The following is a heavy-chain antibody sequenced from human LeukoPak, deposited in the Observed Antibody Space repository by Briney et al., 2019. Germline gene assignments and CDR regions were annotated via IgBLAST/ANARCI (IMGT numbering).Heavy chain of an antibody. CDR2: IYHSGST. V-gene: IGHV4-30-2*01. D-gene: IGHD3-10*01. CDR1: GGSISSGGCS. Sequence: PSETLSLTCAVSGGSISSGGCSWSWIRQPPGKGLEWIGYIYHSGSTYYNPSLKSRVTISVDRSKNQFSLKLSSVTAADTAVYYCARAVYGSGSYYNGDWFDPWGQGTLVTVSS. CDR3: ARAVYGSGSYYNGDWFDP. J-gene: IGHJ5*02.